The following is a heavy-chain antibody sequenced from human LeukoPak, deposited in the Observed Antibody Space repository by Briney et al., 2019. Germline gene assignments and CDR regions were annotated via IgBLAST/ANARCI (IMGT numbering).Heavy chain of an antibody. J-gene: IGHJ3*02. Sequence: PETLSLTCTVSGGSISNYYWTWIRQPPGKGLEWIGSIYYSGSTYYNPSLKSRVTISVDTSKNQFSLKLSSVTAADTAVYYCARGTGRKRITMVRGFNCAFDIWGQGTMVTVS. CDR3: ARGTGRKRITMVRGFNCAFDI. CDR2: IYYSGST. CDR1: GGSISNYY. V-gene: IGHV4-39*07. D-gene: IGHD3-10*01.